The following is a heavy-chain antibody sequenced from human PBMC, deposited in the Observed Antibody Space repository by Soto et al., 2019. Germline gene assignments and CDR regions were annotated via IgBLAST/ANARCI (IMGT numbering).Heavy chain of an antibody. CDR1: GGSISSGGYY. CDR3: ARRHLPPPYFDY. J-gene: IGHJ4*02. Sequence: PSETLSLTCTVSGGSISSGGYYWSWIRQHPGKGLEWIGYIYYSGSTYYNPSLKSRVTISVDTSKNQFSLKLSSVTAADTAVYYCARRHLPPPYFDYWGQGTLVTVSS. V-gene: IGHV4-31*03. CDR2: IYYSGST.